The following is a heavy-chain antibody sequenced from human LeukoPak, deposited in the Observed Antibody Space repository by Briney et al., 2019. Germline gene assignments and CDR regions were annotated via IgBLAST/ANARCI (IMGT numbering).Heavy chain of an antibody. J-gene: IGHJ5*02. CDR2: INPNNGGT. Sequence: ASVKVSCKASGYTFTGYYMHWVRQAPGQGLEWMGWINPNNGGTNYAQKFQGRVTMTRDTSISTAYMELSRLRSDDTAVYYCAREPYYGSGSYSFDPWGQGTLVTVSS. CDR3: AREPYYGSGSYSFDP. CDR1: GYTFTGYY. D-gene: IGHD3-10*01. V-gene: IGHV1-2*02.